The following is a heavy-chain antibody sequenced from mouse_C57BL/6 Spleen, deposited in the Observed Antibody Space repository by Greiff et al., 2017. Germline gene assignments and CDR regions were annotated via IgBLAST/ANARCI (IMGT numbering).Heavy chain of an antibody. V-gene: IGHV1-69*01. J-gene: IGHJ1*03. Sequence: QVQLQQSGAELVMPGASVKLSCKASGYTFTSYWMHWVKQRPGQGLEWIGEIDPSDSYTNYNQKFKGKSTLTVDKSSSTAYMQLSSLTSEDSAVYYCAKALSITTVVAHWYFDVWGTGTTVTVSS. CDR3: AKALSITTVVAHWYFDV. D-gene: IGHD1-1*01. CDR2: IDPSDSYT. CDR1: GYTFTSYW.